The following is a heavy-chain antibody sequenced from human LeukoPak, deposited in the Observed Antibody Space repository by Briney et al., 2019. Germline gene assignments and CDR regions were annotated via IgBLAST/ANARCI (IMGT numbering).Heavy chain of an antibody. J-gene: IGHJ4*02. CDR2: ISGSGGST. D-gene: IGHD3-22*01. V-gene: IGHV3-23*01. CDR1: GFTFSSYA. Sequence: GGSLRLSCAASGFTFSSYAMSWVRQAPGKGLEWVSAISGSGGSTYYADSVKGRFTISRDNAKNTLYLQMNSLRAEDTAVYYCAKSSYYDSSGYENWGQGTLVTVSS. CDR3: AKSSYYDSSGYEN.